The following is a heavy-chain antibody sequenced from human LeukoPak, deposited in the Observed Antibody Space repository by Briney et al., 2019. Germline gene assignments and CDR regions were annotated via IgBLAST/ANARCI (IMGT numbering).Heavy chain of an antibody. Sequence: SETLSLTCTVSGGSMSPYHWGWIRQPPGKGLEWTGYIYYSGSTNYNPSLKSRVTISVDTSKNQFSMKLSSVTAADTATYYCARAVSGRFDYWGQGTLVTVSS. CDR2: IYYSGST. J-gene: IGHJ4*02. CDR1: GGSMSPYH. V-gene: IGHV4-59*08. D-gene: IGHD6-19*01. CDR3: ARAVSGRFDY.